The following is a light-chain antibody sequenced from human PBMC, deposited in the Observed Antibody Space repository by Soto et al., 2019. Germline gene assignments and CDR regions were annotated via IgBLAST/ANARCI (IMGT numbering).Light chain of an antibody. CDR2: EAS. CDR1: QSISDS. Sequence: DIQMTQSPSTLSASVGDRVTITCRASQSISDSLAWYQQKPGKAPKLLIYEASILKSGVPSRFSGSGSGTEYTLTISSLQPDDFASYYCQQYNGYWTFGQGTKVEIK. CDR3: QQYNGYWT. J-gene: IGKJ1*01. V-gene: IGKV1-5*03.